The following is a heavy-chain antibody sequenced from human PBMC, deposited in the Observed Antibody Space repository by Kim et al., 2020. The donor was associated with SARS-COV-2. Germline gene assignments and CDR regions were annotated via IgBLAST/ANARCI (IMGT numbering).Heavy chain of an antibody. V-gene: IGHV4-39*01. CDR3: ARLSSSSSSDGYYYGMDV. CDR1: GGSITSGSYY. D-gene: IGHD6-6*01. Sequence: SETLSLTCSVSGGSITSGSYYWDWIRQPPGKGLQWIGSIYYGGSTYYNPSLKSRVTISVETSKNQFSLKLRSVTAADTAAYFGARLSSSSSSDGYYYGMDVWGQGTTVIVSS. J-gene: IGHJ6*02. CDR2: IYYGGST.